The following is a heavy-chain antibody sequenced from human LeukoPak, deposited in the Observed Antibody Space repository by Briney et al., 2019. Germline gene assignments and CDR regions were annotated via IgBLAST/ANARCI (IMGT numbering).Heavy chain of an antibody. D-gene: IGHD3-22*01. CDR3: AKEPPGIVVVIGDEYFQH. CDR1: GFTFSSYA. J-gene: IGHJ1*01. Sequence: GGSLRLSCAASGFTFSSYAMSWVRQAPGKGLEWVSAISGSGGSTYYADSVKGRFTISRDNSKNTLYLQMNSLRAEDTAVYYCAKEPPGIVVVIGDEYFQHWGQGTLVTVSS. V-gene: IGHV3-23*01. CDR2: ISGSGGST.